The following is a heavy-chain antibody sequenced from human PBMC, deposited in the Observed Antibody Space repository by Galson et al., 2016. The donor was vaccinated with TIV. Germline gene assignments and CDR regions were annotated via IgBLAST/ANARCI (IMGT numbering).Heavy chain of an antibody. J-gene: IGHJ6*02. CDR1: GDSITSSSYY. D-gene: IGHD3-22*01. CDR3: ARRRGGYYYLYGMDV. CDR2: IYYSGIT. Sequence: LTCTASGDSITSSSYYWDWIRQPPGKGLDWIGSIYYSGITYYNPSLKSRVTISVDTSKNQFSLRLSSVTAADTAVYYCARRRGGYYYLYGMDVWGQGTTVTVSS. V-gene: IGHV4-39*01.